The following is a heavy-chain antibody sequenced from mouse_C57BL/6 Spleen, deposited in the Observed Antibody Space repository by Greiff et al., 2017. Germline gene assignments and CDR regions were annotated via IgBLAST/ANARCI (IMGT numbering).Heavy chain of an antibody. CDR1: GYAFTNYL. V-gene: IGHV1-54*01. D-gene: IGHD2-1*01. J-gene: IGHJ2*01. Sequence: QVQLQQSGAELVRPGTSVKVSCKASGYAFTNYLIEWVKQRPGQGLEWIGVINPGSGGTNYNEKFKGKATLTADKSSSTAYMKLSSLTSEDSAVYCCAREGDYGNYVGNYFDYWGQGTTHKVSS. CDR3: AREGDYGNYVGNYFDY. CDR2: INPGSGGT.